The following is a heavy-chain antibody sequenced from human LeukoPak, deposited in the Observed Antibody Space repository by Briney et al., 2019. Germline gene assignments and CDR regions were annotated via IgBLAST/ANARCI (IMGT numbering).Heavy chain of an antibody. CDR1: GYRFSTYW. V-gene: IGHV5-51*01. CDR2: IYPVDSDT. J-gene: IGHJ4*02. D-gene: IGHD2-21*02. CDR3: ARQGGGDRLPDY. Sequence: GESLKISCKSSGYRFSTYWIGWVRQMPGKGLEWMGIIYPVDSDTRYSPSFQGQVTISADKSISTAYLQWSSLEASDTAMYYCARQGGGDRLPDYWGQGTLVTVSS.